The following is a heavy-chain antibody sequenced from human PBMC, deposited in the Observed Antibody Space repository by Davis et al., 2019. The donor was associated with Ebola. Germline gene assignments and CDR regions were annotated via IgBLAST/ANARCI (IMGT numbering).Heavy chain of an antibody. J-gene: IGHJ4*02. CDR3: ARDLSPKGFDY. V-gene: IGHV1-18*04. CDR2: ISAYNGNT. Sequence: AASVKVSCKASAYTFTGHYIHWVRQAPGQGLEWTGCISAYNGNTNYAQKLQGRVTMTTDTSTSTAYMELRSVRSDDTAVYYCARDLSPKGFDYWGQGTMVTVSS. CDR1: AYTFTGHY. D-gene: IGHD3-3*02.